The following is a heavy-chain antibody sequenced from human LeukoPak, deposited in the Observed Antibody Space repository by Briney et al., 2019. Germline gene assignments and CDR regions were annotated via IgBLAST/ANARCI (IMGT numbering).Heavy chain of an antibody. J-gene: IGHJ4*02. CDR1: GFTFSNYY. CDR3: VRRGGNTSGWFDY. Sequence: GGSLRLSCGASGFTFSNYYMNWIRQAPGKGLEWVANIKQDGSEKYYVDSAKGRFTISRDNAKKSLHLQMNSLRAEDTAMYYCVRRGGNTSGWFDYWGQGILVTVSS. CDR2: IKQDGSEK. V-gene: IGHV3-7*01. D-gene: IGHD6-19*01.